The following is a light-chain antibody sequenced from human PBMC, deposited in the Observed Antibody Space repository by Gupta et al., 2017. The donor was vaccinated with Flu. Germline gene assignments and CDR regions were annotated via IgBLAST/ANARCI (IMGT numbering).Light chain of an antibody. Sequence: VLTQSPGTLSLSPGERATLSCRTSQSVGSSYIAWYQQKPGQAPRLLIFGASTRATGIPARFSGSGSGTDFTLTISRLEPEDVAVYYCQQYRRPDRTFGGGTKVEI. CDR3: QQYRRPDRT. CDR1: QSVGSSY. CDR2: GAS. J-gene: IGKJ4*01. V-gene: IGKV3-20*01.